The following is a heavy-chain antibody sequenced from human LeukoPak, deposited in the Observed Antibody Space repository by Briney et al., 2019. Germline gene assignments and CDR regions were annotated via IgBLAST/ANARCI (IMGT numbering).Heavy chain of an antibody. CDR3: ARKDY. CDR2: INHSGST. J-gene: IGHJ4*02. CDR1: GGSFSGYY. V-gene: IGHV4-34*01. Sequence: PSETLSLTCAVYGGSFSGYYWSWIRQPPGKGLEWIGEINHSGSTNYNPSLKSRVTISVDTSKNQFSLKLSSVTAADTAVYYCARKDYWGRGTLVTVSS.